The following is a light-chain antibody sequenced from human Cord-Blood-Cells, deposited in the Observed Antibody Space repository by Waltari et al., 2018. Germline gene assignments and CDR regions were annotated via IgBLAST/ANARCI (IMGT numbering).Light chain of an antibody. Sequence: QSALTQPASVSGSPGQSLTISCTGTSSDVGRYNLVSWYQQHPGKAPKLMIYEGSKRPSGVSNRFSGSKSGNTASLTISGLQAEDEADYYCCSYAGSFYVFGTGTKVTVL. CDR2: EGS. CDR3: CSYAGSFYV. J-gene: IGLJ1*01. V-gene: IGLV2-23*01. CDR1: SSDVGRYNL.